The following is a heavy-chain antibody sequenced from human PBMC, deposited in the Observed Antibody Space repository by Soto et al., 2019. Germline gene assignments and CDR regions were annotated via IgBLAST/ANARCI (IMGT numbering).Heavy chain of an antibody. CDR2: ISSSSSTI. Sequence: EVQLVESGGGLVQPGGSLRLSCAASGFTFSSYSMNWVRQAPGKGLEWVSYISSSSSTINYADSVKGRFTISRDNAKNSLYLQMNSLRDEDTAVYYCARAMIVVVTTRSYYFDYWGQGTLVTVSS. D-gene: IGHD3-22*01. V-gene: IGHV3-48*02. CDR1: GFTFSSYS. CDR3: ARAMIVVVTTRSYYFDY. J-gene: IGHJ4*02.